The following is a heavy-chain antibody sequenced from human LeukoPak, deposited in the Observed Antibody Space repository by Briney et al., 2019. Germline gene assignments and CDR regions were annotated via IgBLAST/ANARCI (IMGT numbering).Heavy chain of an antibody. CDR1: GGSISSYY. CDR3: ARRNPPKDFDY. CDR2: ISYTGST. V-gene: IGHV4-59*08. J-gene: IGHJ4*02. D-gene: IGHD1-14*01. Sequence: SETLSLTCTVSGGSISSYYWNWIRQPPGKGLEWLGYISYTGSTNYNPSLKSRVTISVDTSKNQFSLKLSSVTAADTAVYYCARRNPPKDFDYWGQGTLVTVSS.